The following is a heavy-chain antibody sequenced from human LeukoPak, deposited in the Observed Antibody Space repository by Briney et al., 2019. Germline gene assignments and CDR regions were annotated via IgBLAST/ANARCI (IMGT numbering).Heavy chain of an antibody. CDR2: IYYSGST. CDR1: GGSISSYY. D-gene: IGHD6-13*01. J-gene: IGHJ4*02. Sequence: SETLSLTCTVSGGSISSYYWSWIRQPPGKGLEWIGYIYYSGSTNYNPSLKSRVTISVDTSKNQFSLKLSSVTAADTAVYYCARMYSSSGRGYYFDYWGQGTLVTVSS. V-gene: IGHV4-59*08. CDR3: ARMYSSSGRGYYFDY.